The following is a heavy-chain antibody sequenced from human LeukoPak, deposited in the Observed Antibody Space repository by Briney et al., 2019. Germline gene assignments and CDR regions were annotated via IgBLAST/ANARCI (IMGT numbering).Heavy chain of an antibody. Sequence: PSETLSLTCTVSGGSISSYYWSWLRQPAGKGLEWLGRIYTSGSTNYNPSLKSRVTMSVDTSRNQFSLKLSSVTAADTAVYYCARTIGLMVYAGMLDWFDHWGQGTLVTVSS. CDR3: ARTIGLMVYAGMLDWFDH. D-gene: IGHD2-8*01. CDR2: IYTSGST. CDR1: GGSISSYY. V-gene: IGHV4-4*07. J-gene: IGHJ5*02.